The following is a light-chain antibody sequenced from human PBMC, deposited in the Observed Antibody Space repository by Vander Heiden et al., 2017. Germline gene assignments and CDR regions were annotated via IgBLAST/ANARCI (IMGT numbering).Light chain of an antibody. V-gene: IGKV3-20*01. Sequence: EIVLTQSPGTLSLSPGERATSSCRPSQSVSSSYLAWYQQEPGQAPRLLIHGASSRATGIPDRFSGSGSGTDFTLTINRLEPEDFAVYYCQQYGSSLPWTFGQGTKVEIK. J-gene: IGKJ1*01. CDR1: QSVSSSY. CDR2: GAS. CDR3: QQYGSSLPWT.